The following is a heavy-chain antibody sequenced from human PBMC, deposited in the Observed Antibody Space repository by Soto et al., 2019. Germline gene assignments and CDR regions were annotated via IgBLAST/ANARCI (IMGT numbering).Heavy chain of an antibody. D-gene: IGHD6-6*01. V-gene: IGHV3-74*01. CDR1: GFIFSSHW. CDR3: ARDRPDISNPTDHPMFDY. Sequence: HPGGSLRLSCEASGFIFSSHWMHWVRQSAEKGLVWVSRINSDGSSTAYADSVKGRFTISRDNAKNTLYLQMNSLRVEDTAVYYCARDRPDISNPTDHPMFDYWGQGTQVTVSS. CDR2: INSDGSST. J-gene: IGHJ4*02.